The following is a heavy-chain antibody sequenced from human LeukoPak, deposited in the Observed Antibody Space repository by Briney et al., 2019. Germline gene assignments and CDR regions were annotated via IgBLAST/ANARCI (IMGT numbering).Heavy chain of an antibody. V-gene: IGHV3-30*18. J-gene: IGHJ4*02. CDR2: ISYDGSNK. Sequence: PGGSLRLSCAASGFTFGSYGMHWVRQAPGKGLEWVAVISYDGSNKYYADSVKGRFTISRDNSKNTLYLQMNSLRAEDTAVYYCAKPQWELVYYFDYWGQGTLVTVSS. CDR1: GFTFGSYG. CDR3: AKPQWELVYYFDY. D-gene: IGHD1-26*01.